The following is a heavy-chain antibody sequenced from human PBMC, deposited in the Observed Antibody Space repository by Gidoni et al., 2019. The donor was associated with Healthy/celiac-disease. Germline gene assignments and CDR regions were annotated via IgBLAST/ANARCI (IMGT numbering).Heavy chain of an antibody. D-gene: IGHD3-22*01. CDR2: IWYDGSNK. CDR3: ARDDSSGYYPFDY. J-gene: IGHJ4*02. Sequence: QVQLVESGGGVVQPGRSLRLSCAASGCTFSSYGMHWVRQAPGKGLEWVAVIWYDGSNKYYADSVKGRFTISRDNSKNTLYLQMNSLRAEDTAVYYCARDDSSGYYPFDYWGQGTLVTVSS. V-gene: IGHV3-33*01. CDR1: GCTFSSYG.